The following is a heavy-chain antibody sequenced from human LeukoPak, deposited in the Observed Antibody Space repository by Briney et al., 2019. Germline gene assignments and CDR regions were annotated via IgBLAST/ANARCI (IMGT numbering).Heavy chain of an antibody. D-gene: IGHD2-8*02. Sequence: PGGSLRLSCAASGFTFSGSAMHWVRQASGKGLEWVGRIRSKANSYATAYAASVKGRLTISRDDSKNTLYLQMNSLKTEDTAVYYCTTDTGDCFDYWGQGTLVTVSS. J-gene: IGHJ4*02. CDR1: GFTFSGSA. CDR2: IRSKANSYAT. V-gene: IGHV3-73*01. CDR3: TTDTGDCFDY.